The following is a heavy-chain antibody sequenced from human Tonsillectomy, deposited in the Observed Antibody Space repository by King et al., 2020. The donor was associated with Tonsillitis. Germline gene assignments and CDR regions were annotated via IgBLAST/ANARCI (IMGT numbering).Heavy chain of an antibody. D-gene: IGHD3-22*01. J-gene: IGHJ4*02. Sequence: QLVQSGAEVKKPGSSVKVSCKASGGTFSSYAISWVRQAPGQGLEWMGGIIPIFGTANYVQKFQGRVTITADESTSTAYMELSSLRSDDTAVYYCARDSRDYYDSSGFYSHYFDYWGQGTLVTVSS. V-gene: IGHV1-69*01. CDR1: GGTFSSYA. CDR3: ARDSRDYYDSSGFYSHYFDY. CDR2: IIPIFGTA.